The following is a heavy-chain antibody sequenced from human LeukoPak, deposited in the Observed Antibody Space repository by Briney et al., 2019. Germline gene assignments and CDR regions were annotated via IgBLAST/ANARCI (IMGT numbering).Heavy chain of an antibody. CDR1: GGSFSGYY. Sequence: SEALSLTYAVYGGSFSGYYWSWIRQPPGKGLEWIGEINHSGSTNYNPSLKSRVTISVDTSKNQFSLKLSSVTAADTAVYYCARVEWLFKLGYFQHWGQGTLVTVSS. CDR3: ARVEWLFKLGYFQH. J-gene: IGHJ1*01. CDR2: INHSGST. D-gene: IGHD3-9*01. V-gene: IGHV4-34*01.